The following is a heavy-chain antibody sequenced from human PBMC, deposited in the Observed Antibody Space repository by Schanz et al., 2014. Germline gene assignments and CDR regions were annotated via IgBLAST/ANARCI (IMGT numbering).Heavy chain of an antibody. J-gene: IGHJ4*02. CDR2: IYQSGTT. D-gene: IGHD6-13*01. CDR3: ARPGGSSWSFAY. Sequence: QVQLQESGPGLVKPSENLSLTCTVSDGSISSSSYYWGWIRQPPGKGLEWIGSIYQSGTTYYSPSPKGRVTLPVDTSKNQSPLKLSSVTAADTAVYYCARPGGSSWSFAYWGQGTLVTVSS. CDR1: DGSISSSSYY. V-gene: IGHV4-39*01.